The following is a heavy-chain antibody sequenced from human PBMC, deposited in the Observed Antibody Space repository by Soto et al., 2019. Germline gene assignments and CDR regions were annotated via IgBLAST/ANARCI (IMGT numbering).Heavy chain of an antibody. CDR2: ISASGGST. D-gene: IGHD1-26*01. CDR1: GITLSSYA. V-gene: IGHV3-23*01. J-gene: IGHJ4*02. CDR3: AKGRNSGTYRFYFDY. Sequence: VGSLRLSCAASGITLSSYAMSWVRQAPGKGPEWVSGISASGGSTSYADSVKGRFTISRDNSKNTLYLQMNSLRADDTAVYHCAKGRNSGTYRFYFDYWGQGALVTVSS.